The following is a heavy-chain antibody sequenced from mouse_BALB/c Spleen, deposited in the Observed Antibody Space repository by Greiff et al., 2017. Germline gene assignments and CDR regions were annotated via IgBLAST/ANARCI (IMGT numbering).Heavy chain of an antibody. Sequence: QVQLQQPGAELVKPGASVKLSCKASGYTFTSYWMNWVKQRPGQGLEWIGEIDPSDSYTNYNQKFKGKATLTVDKSSSTAYMQLSSLTSEDSAVYYCARSPYGNYGGYWGQGTTLTVSS. D-gene: IGHD2-1*01. J-gene: IGHJ2*01. CDR1: GYTFTSYW. CDR3: ARSPYGNYGGY. V-gene: IGHV1-69*02. CDR2: IDPSDSYT.